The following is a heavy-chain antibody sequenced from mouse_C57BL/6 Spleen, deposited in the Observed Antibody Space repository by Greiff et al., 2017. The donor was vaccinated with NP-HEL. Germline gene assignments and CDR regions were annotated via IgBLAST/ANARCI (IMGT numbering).Heavy chain of an antibody. CDR2: ISPGDGDT. CDR1: GYAFSSSW. D-gene: IGHD1-1*01. J-gene: IGHJ1*03. V-gene: IGHV1-82*01. CDR3: AREGDYEGYFDV. Sequence: VQLQQSGPELVKPGASVKISCKASGYAFSSSWMNWVKQRPGKGLEWIGRISPGDGDTKSNGKFKGKATLTADQSSRTAYMQLSSLTSEDSAVYFCAREGDYEGYFDVWGTGITVTVSS.